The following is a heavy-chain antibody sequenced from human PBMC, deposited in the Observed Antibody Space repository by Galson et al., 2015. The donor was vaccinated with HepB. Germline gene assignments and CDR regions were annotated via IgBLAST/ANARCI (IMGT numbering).Heavy chain of an antibody. J-gene: IGHJ4*02. CDR2: ISSDEIHK. CDR1: GFTFSSYT. D-gene: IGHD3-10*01. CDR3: ARAHSDRWYGAY. V-gene: IGHV3-30-3*01. Sequence: SLRLSCAASGFTFSSYTMHWVRQAPGKGLEWVALISSDEIHKIYADFVKGRFTISRDTSKNTLYLEMNSLRAEDTAVYYCARAHSDRWYGAYWGQGTLVTVAS.